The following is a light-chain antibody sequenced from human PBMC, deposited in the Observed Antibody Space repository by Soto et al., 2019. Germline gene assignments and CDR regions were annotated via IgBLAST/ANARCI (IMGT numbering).Light chain of an antibody. J-gene: IGLJ2*01. Sequence: QSGLTQPASLSGSPGQSITISCTGTTSDVGTYKYVSWYQQHPGKAPKLIIYEVSNRPSGVSNRFSGSKSGNTASLTISGLEAEDEADYYCSSYTSRSTPIFGGGTKVTVL. CDR1: TSDVGTYKY. V-gene: IGLV2-14*03. CDR3: SSYTSRSTPI. CDR2: EVS.